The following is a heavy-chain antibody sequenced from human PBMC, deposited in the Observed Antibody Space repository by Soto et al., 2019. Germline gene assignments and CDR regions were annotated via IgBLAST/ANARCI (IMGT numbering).Heavy chain of an antibody. CDR3: ARDPLVRGDGLDV. Sequence: EVQLVESGGGLVQPGGSLRLSCAASGFTFSSYWMTWVRQAPGKGLEWVANIKQDGSEKYYVDSVKGRFTISRDNAKNSLYLQMNSLRAEDTAVYYCARDPLVRGDGLDVWGQGTTVTVSS. CDR2: IKQDGSEK. CDR1: GFTFSSYW. J-gene: IGHJ6*02. V-gene: IGHV3-7*04. D-gene: IGHD3-10*01.